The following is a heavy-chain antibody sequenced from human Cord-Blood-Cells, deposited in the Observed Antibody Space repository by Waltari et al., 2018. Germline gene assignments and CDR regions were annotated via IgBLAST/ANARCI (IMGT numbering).Heavy chain of an antibody. J-gene: IGHJ4*02. CDR3: ARPGGSYFDY. CDR2: INHSGST. D-gene: IGHD1-26*01. Sequence: QVQLQQWGAGLLKPSETLSLTCAVYGGSFSGYYWSWIRQPPEKGLEWIGEINHSGSTNYNPSLKSRVTISVDTSKNQFSLKLSSVTAADTAVYYCARPGGSYFDYWGQGTLVTVSS. V-gene: IGHV4-34*01. CDR1: GGSFSGYY.